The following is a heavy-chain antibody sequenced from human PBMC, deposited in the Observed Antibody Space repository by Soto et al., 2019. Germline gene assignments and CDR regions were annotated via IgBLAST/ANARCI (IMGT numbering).Heavy chain of an antibody. Sequence: EMQLVETGGGLIQPGGSLRLSCAASGFTVSDDHMSWVRRAPGKGPEWVSVIYYGGTTYYADSVQGRFTISRDKSKNTLYLQMNDLRADDTAVYYCAREAAGFDIWGQGTMVTVSS. V-gene: IGHV3-53*02. J-gene: IGHJ3*02. CDR3: AREAAGFDI. CDR1: GFTVSDDH. CDR2: IYYGGTT.